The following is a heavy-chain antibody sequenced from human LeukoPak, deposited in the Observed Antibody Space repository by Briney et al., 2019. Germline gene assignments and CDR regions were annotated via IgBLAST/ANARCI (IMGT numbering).Heavy chain of an antibody. J-gene: IGHJ4*02. CDR3: ARGRIAVAGTGETFDY. CDR2: FDPEDGET. Sequence: GASVKVSCKVSGYTLTELSMHWVRQAPGKGLEWMGGFDPEDGETIYAQKFQGRVTMTRNTSISTAYMELSSLRSEDTAVYYCARGRIAVAGTGETFDYWGQGTLVTVSS. CDR1: GYTLTELS. V-gene: IGHV1-24*01. D-gene: IGHD6-19*01.